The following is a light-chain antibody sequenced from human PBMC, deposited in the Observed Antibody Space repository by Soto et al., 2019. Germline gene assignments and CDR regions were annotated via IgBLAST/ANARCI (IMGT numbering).Light chain of an antibody. CDR3: QQYNSYSALT. Sequence: DIQMTQSPSTLSASVGDRVTITCRASQSISSWLSWYQQKPGKAPKLLIYDASSLESGVRSRFNGSGSGTEFTLTISNLQPDDFATYYCQQYNSYSALTFGGGTKVEIK. V-gene: IGKV1-5*01. CDR2: DAS. J-gene: IGKJ4*01. CDR1: QSISSW.